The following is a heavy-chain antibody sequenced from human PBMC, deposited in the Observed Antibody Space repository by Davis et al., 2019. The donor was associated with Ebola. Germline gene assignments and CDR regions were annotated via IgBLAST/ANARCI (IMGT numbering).Heavy chain of an antibody. J-gene: IGHJ4*02. CDR1: GYTFTSYG. CDR3: ARAQFPTTSDH. CDR2: INPHNGNT. D-gene: IGHD1-1*01. Sequence: AASVKVSCKASGYTFTSYGISWVRQAPGQGLEWMGWINPHNGNTNYAQNVQGRVTMTTDTSTSTAYMEVGSLRSDDTAVYYCARAQFPTTSDHWGQGTLATVSS. V-gene: IGHV1-18*04.